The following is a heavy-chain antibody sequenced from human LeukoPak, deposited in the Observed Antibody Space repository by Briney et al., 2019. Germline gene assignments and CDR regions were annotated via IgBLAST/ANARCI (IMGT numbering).Heavy chain of an antibody. CDR2: INTNTGNP. CDR3: ARSKPVRYFDWLQFARFDAFDI. D-gene: IGHD3-9*01. CDR1: GYTFTSYA. V-gene: IGHV7-4-1*02. J-gene: IGHJ3*02. Sequence: GASVKVSCKASGYTFTSYAMNWVRQAPGQGLEWMGWINTNTGNPTYAQGFTGRFVFSLDTSVSTAYLQISSLKAEDTAVYYCARSKPVRYFDWLQFARFDAFDIWGQGTMVTVSS.